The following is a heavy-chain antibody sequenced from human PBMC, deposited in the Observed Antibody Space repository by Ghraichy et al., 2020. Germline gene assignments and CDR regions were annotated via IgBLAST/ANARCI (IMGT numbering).Heavy chain of an antibody. CDR3: AAALSSTNTFDY. J-gene: IGHJ4*02. CDR1: GFTFTSSA. D-gene: IGHD2-2*01. Sequence: SVKVSCKASGFTFTSSAVQWVRQARGQRLEWIGWIVVGSGNTNYAQKFQERVTITRDMSTSTAYMELSSLRSEDTAVYYCAAALSSTNTFDYWGQGTLVTVSS. V-gene: IGHV1-58*01. CDR2: IVVGSGNT.